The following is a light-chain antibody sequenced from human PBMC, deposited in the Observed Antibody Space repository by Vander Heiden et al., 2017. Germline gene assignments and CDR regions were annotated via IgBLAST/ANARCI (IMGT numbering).Light chain of an antibody. CDR3: AAWDDSLNGVV. V-gene: IGLV1-44*01. CDR1: SSNIGGNT. J-gene: IGLJ2*01. Sequence: QSVLTQPPSASGTPGQRVTISCSGSSSNIGGNTVNWYQQLPVTAPNLLIYSNNQRPSGVPDRFSGSKSGTSASLAISGLQSEDEADYYCAAWDDSLNGVVFGGGTKLTVL. CDR2: SNN.